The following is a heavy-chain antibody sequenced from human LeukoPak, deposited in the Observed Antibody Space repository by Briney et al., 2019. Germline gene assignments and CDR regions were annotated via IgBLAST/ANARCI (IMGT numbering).Heavy chain of an antibody. CDR3: ASAGYSKNDAFDI. Sequence: AGGSLRLSCAASGFTFSSYWMSWVRQAPGKGLEWVANIKQDGSEKYYADSVKGRFTISRDNAKDSLYLQMNSLRAEDTAVYYCASAGYSKNDAFDIWGQGTMVTVSS. D-gene: IGHD6-13*01. V-gene: IGHV3-7*01. J-gene: IGHJ3*02. CDR2: IKQDGSEK. CDR1: GFTFSSYW.